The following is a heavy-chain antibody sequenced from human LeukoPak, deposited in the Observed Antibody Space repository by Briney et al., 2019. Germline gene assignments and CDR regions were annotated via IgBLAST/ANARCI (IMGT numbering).Heavy chain of an antibody. CDR3: ANEYYYGSGSYYKEAFDI. J-gene: IGHJ3*02. CDR2: ISYDGSNK. CDR1: GFTFSNYG. V-gene: IGHV3-30*18. D-gene: IGHD3-10*01. Sequence: PGGSLRLSCAASGFTFSNYGMHWVRQAPGKGLEWVVVISYDGSNKYYADSVKGRFTISRDNSKNTLYLQMNSLRAEDTAVYYCANEYYYGSGSYYKEAFDIWGQGTMVTVSS.